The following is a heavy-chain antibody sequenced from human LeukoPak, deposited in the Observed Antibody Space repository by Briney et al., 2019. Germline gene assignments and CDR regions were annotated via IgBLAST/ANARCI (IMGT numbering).Heavy chain of an antibody. CDR2: IYPGDSDT. V-gene: IGHV5-51*01. Sequence: GESLKISCKGSGYSFTSYWIGWVRQMPGKGLEWMGIIYPGDSDTRYSPSFQGQVTISADKSISTAYLQWSSLKASDTAMYYCARAGKSSLYYYYYMDVWGKGTTVTVSS. CDR1: GYSFTSYW. CDR3: ARAGKSSLYYYYYMDV. D-gene: IGHD1-26*01. J-gene: IGHJ6*03.